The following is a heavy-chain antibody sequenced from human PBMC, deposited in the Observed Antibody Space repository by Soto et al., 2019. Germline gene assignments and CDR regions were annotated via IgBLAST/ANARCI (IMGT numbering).Heavy chain of an antibody. D-gene: IGHD3-9*01. CDR1: GFSLSTSGVG. CDR3: AHRPTSLDDILTGYPSDAFDV. Sequence: SGPTLVHPTQTLTLTCTFSGFSLSTSGVGVGWIRQPPGKALEWLALIYWDDDKRYSPSLKSRLTITKDTFKNQVVLTMTNMDPVDTAIYYCAHRPTSLDDILTGYPSDAFDVWGQGTMVTVSS. CDR2: IYWDDDK. J-gene: IGHJ3*01. V-gene: IGHV2-5*02.